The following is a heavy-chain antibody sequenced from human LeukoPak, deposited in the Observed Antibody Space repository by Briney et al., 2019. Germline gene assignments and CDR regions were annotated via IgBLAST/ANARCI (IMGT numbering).Heavy chain of an antibody. CDR2: IYSGGST. CDR3: ARDRGCGDCYPPANDAFDI. J-gene: IGHJ3*02. Sequence: GGSLTPSCAASGFTVSSYYMSWVRQAPGKGLEWVSVIYSGGSTYYADSVKGRFTISRDNSKSTLYLQMNSLRAEDTAVYYCARDRGCGDCYPPANDAFDIWGQGTMVTVSS. D-gene: IGHD2-21*02. CDR1: GFTVSSYY. V-gene: IGHV3-66*01.